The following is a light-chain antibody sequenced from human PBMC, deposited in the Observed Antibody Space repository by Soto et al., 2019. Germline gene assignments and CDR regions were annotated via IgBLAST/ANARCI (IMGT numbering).Light chain of an antibody. V-gene: IGKV3-15*01. CDR2: GAS. CDR3: QQYNWPPCT. J-gene: IGKJ2*02. CDR1: QSVSSN. Sequence: EIVMTQSPATLSVSPGERATLSCRASQSVSSNLAWYQQKPGQAPRLLIYGASTRATGIPARFSGSGSGTEFTLTISSLQSEDFAVYYCQQYNWPPCTFGQGTKLEIK.